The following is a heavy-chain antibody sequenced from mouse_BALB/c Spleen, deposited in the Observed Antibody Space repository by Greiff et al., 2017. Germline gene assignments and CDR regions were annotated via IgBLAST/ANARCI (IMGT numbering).Heavy chain of an antibody. Sequence: EVKLQESGPGLVKPSQSLSLTCSVTGYSITSGYYWNWIRQFPGNKLEWMGYISYDGSNNYNPSLKNRISITRDTSKNQFFLKLNSVTTEDTATYYCARRYYAMDDWGQGTSVTVSS. CDR3: ARRYYAMDD. CDR1: GYSITSGYY. V-gene: IGHV3-6*02. J-gene: IGHJ4*01. CDR2: ISYDGSN.